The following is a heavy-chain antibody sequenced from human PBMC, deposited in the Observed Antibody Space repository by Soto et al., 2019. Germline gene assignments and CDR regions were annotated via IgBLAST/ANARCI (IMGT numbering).Heavy chain of an antibody. CDR1: GGSISSSSYY. Sequence: SETLSLTCTVSGGSISSSSYYWGWIRQPPGKGLEWIGSIYYSGSTYYNPALKSRVTISVETSKNQFSLMLSSVTAADTAVYYCARTGGSRTPYYYMDVWGKGTTVTVSS. CDR3: ARTGGSRTPYYYMDV. V-gene: IGHV4-39*01. D-gene: IGHD3-16*01. CDR2: IYYSGST. J-gene: IGHJ6*03.